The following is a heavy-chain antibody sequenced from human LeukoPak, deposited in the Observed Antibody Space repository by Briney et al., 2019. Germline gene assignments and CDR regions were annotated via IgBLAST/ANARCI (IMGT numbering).Heavy chain of an antibody. CDR3: ARDYYNSSGYYHFGGNY. CDR2: ISWNSGSI. D-gene: IGHD3-22*01. CDR1: GFTFDDYA. Sequence: GRSLRLSCAASGFTFDDYAMHWVRQAPGKGLEWVSGISWNSGSIGYADSVKGRFTISRDNAKNSLYLQMNSLRAEDTAVYYCARDYYNSSGYYHFGGNYWGQGTLVTVSS. J-gene: IGHJ4*02. V-gene: IGHV3-9*01.